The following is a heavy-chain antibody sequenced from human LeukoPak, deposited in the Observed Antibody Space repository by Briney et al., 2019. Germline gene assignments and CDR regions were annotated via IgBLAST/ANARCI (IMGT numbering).Heavy chain of an antibody. V-gene: IGHV3-48*03. CDR2: INAGGTTT. Sequence: GGSLRVSFSAPRVKFCLFEIHWVRQAPGKGLEWVSYINAGGTTTYYADSVKGRFTISRDNAKNSLYLQMNSLRGEDSAVYYCWRDTTVMLDARRYCTIGFDPWYPGTLVTVSS. CDR3: WRDTTVMLDARRYCTIGFDP. J-gene: IGHJ5*02. CDR1: RVKFCLFE. D-gene: IGHD1-26*01.